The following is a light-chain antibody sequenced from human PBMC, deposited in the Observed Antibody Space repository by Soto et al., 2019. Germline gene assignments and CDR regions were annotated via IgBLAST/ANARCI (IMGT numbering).Light chain of an antibody. V-gene: IGLV2-14*01. CDR1: SSDVGGYNY. Sequence: QSVLTQPASVSGSPRQSITISCTGTSSDVGGYNYVSWYQQHPGRAPKLMIYDVSIRPSGVSNRFSGSKSGNTASLTISGLQAEDEADYYCSSYTSSSTDVFGTGTKLTVL. J-gene: IGLJ1*01. CDR2: DVS. CDR3: SSYTSSSTDV.